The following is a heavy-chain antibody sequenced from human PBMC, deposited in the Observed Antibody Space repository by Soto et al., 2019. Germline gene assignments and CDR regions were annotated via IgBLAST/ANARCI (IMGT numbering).Heavy chain of an antibody. CDR1: GFTFTFYW. V-gene: IGHV3-7*01. CDR2: ISTDGSEK. CDR3: AGRSVDTWSTPIKHNWFDR. Sequence: EVQVVESGGGLAQPGGSLRLSCAASGFTFTFYWMNWVRQAPGKGLEWVANISTDGSEKYYVDSVKGRFTISRDNAKNSLSLQMKSRRAEEMAVYYCAGRSVDTWSTPIKHNWFDRWGQGTLVTVSS. J-gene: IGHJ5*02. D-gene: IGHD5-18*01.